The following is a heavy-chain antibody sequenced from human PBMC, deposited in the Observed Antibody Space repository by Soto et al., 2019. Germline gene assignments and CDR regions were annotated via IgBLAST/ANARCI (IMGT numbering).Heavy chain of an antibody. CDR1: AFTVTNSA. CDR2: TVVGSGNT. Sequence: SVKVSCKASAFTVTNSAVQCERQARGQLLEWIGWTVVGSGNTIYAQKFQERVTMTRDMSTSTAYMELSSLRSEDTAVYYCAATKVRGYYYGMDVWGQGTTVTVSS. CDR3: AATKVRGYYYGMDV. V-gene: IGHV1-58*01. J-gene: IGHJ6*02.